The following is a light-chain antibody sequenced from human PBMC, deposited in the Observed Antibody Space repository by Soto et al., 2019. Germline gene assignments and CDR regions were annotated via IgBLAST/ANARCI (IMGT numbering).Light chain of an antibody. CDR2: SAS. V-gene: IGKV1-9*01. CDR1: QALSNY. J-gene: IGKJ4*01. CDR3: QQLSRYPLT. Sequence: DIQLTQSPSVLSASVGDTVTITCRASQALSNYLAWYQQKPGKAPDLLIYSASTLQSGVPSRFSGSGSEIEFSLTISALQPEDFATYYCQQLSRYPLTFGGGTKVDI.